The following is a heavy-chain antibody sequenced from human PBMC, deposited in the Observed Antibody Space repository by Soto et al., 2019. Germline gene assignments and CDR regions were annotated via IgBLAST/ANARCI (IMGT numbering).Heavy chain of an antibody. CDR1: GFAYSYYG. CDR3: AKDGAPRYCSRSSCHPAGAY. Sequence: LSRCCAGSGFAYSYYGLHWVHQAPGKGLEWVAVISYDGSHKYYADSVKGRFTISRDNSNNMLYLQMDSLRAEDTAVYYCAKDGAPRYCSRSSCHPAGAYWGQGTLVTVSS. CDR2: ISYDGSHK. J-gene: IGHJ4*02. V-gene: IGHV3-30*18. D-gene: IGHD2-15*01.